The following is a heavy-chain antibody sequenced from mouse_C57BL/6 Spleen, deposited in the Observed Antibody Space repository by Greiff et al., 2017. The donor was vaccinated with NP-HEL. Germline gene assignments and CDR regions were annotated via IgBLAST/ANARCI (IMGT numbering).Heavy chain of an antibody. CDR2: INPNNGGT. CDR3: AAQEGIYWMRVYFDY. V-gene: IGHV1-22*01. Sequence: EVQLQQSGPELVKPGASVKMSCKASGYTFTDYNMHWVKQSHGKSLEWIGYINPNNGGTSYNQKFKGKATLTVNKSSSTAYMELRSLTSEDSAVYYCAAQEGIYWMRVYFDYWGQGTTLTVSS. CDR1: GYTFTDYN. J-gene: IGHJ2*01. D-gene: IGHD2-1*01.